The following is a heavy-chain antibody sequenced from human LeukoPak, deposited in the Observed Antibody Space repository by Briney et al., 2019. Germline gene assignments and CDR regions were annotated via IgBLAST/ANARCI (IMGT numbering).Heavy chain of an antibody. CDR2: INAGNGNT. D-gene: IGHD3-22*01. V-gene: IGHV1-3*01. Sequence: ASVKVSCKASGYTFTSYAMHWVRQAPGQRLEWMGWINAGNGNTKYSQKFQGGVTITRDTSASTAYMELSSLSSEDTAVYYCARARLSYYDRNWFDPWGQGTLVTVSS. J-gene: IGHJ5*02. CDR3: ARARLSYYDRNWFDP. CDR1: GYTFTSYA.